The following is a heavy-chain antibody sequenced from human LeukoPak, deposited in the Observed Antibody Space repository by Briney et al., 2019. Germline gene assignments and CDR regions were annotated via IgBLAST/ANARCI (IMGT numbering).Heavy chain of an antibody. D-gene: IGHD5-18*01. CDR1: GYSFTSYW. V-gene: IGHV5-10-1*01. Sequence: GESLKISCKGSGYSFTSYWISWVRQMPGKGLEWMGRIDPSDSYTNYSPSFQGHVTISADKSISTAYLQWSSLKASDTAMYYCARPVTWDTAIVTENWFDPWGQGTLVTVSS. J-gene: IGHJ5*02. CDR2: IDPSDSYT. CDR3: ARPVTWDTAIVTENWFDP.